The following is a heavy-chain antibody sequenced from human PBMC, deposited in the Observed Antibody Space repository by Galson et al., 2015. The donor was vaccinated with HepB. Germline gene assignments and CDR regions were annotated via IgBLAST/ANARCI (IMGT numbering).Heavy chain of an antibody. CDR1: GFTFSSYA. D-gene: IGHD4-17*01. CDR2: ISGSGGST. CDR3: AKGLLAVTTGGGYDYYYGMDV. Sequence: SLRLSCAASGFTFSSYAMSWVRQAPGKGLEWVSAISGSGGSTYYADSVKGRFTISRDNSKNTLYLQMNSLRAEDTAVYYCAKGLLAVTTGGGYDYYYGMDVWGQGTTVTVSS. J-gene: IGHJ6*02. V-gene: IGHV3-23*01.